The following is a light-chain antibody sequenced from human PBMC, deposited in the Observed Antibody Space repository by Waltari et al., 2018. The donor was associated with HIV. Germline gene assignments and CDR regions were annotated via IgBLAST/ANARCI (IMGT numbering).Light chain of an antibody. Sequence: HSALTQPPSVSGSPGPSITIPCTGTSSDVGGYNSVSWYQQHPGKAPKLMIYDVSNRPSGVSNRFSGSKSGNTASLTISGLQAEDEAEYFCTSCTSSSTWVFGGGTKLTVL. J-gene: IGLJ3*02. CDR1: SSDVGGYNS. V-gene: IGLV2-14*03. CDR2: DVS. CDR3: TSCTSSSTWV.